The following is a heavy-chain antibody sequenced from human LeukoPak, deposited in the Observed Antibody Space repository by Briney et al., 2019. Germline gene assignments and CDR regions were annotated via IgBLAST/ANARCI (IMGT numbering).Heavy chain of an antibody. CDR2: IYHSGST. V-gene: IGHV4-30-2*05. CDR3: ARAGPNAYYYDSSGYYFDY. J-gene: IGHJ4*02. CDR1: GGSISSGGYS. D-gene: IGHD3-22*01. Sequence: SETLSLTCAVSGGSISSGGYSWSWIRQPPGKGLEWVGYIYHSGSTYYNPSLKSRVTISVDTSKNQFSLKLSSVTAADTAVYYCARAGPNAYYYDSSGYYFDYWGQGTLVTVSS.